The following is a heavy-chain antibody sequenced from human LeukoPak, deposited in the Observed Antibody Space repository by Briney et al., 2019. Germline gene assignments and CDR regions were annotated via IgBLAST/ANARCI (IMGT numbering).Heavy chain of an antibody. CDR3: ARISMPYYYYGMDV. D-gene: IGHD2-2*01. Sequence: PGGSLRLSCAASGFTFSSYAMHWVRQAPGKGLEWVAVISYDGSNKYYGDSVKGRFTISRDNSKNTLYLQMNSLRAEDTAVYYCARISMPYYYYGMDVWGQGTTVTVSS. CDR2: ISYDGSNK. CDR1: GFTFSSYA. J-gene: IGHJ6*02. V-gene: IGHV3-30*01.